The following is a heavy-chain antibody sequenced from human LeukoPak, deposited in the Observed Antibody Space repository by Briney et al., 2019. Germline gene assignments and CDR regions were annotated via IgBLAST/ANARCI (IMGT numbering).Heavy chain of an antibody. CDR3: GNRGSTSGYYDY. J-gene: IGHJ4*02. Sequence: GGSLRLSCAASGFTFSTYAMGWVRQAPGKGLEWVSTISGSGGNTYYADSVKGRFTISRDNSENTLYLQMNSLRAEDTAVYYCGNRGSTSGYYDYWGQGTLVTVSS. V-gene: IGHV3-23*01. D-gene: IGHD3-22*01. CDR2: ISGSGGNT. CDR1: GFTFSTYA.